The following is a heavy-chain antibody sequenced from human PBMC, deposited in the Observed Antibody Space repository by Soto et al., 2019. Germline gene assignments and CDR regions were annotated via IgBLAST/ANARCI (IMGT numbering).Heavy chain of an antibody. CDR3: ARHGELSSMTNYFDS. Sequence: GESLKISCKGSGYSFTSYRIAWVRQMPGKGLECMGIIYPGDSDTRYSPSFQGQVTISVDKSINTAYLQWSSLRASDTAIYYCARHGELSSMTNYFDSWGQGALVTVSS. V-gene: IGHV5-51*01. J-gene: IGHJ4*02. D-gene: IGHD3-10*01. CDR1: GYSFTSYR. CDR2: IYPGDSDT.